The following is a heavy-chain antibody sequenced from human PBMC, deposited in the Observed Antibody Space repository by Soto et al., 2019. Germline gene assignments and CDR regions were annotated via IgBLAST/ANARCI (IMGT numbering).Heavy chain of an antibody. CDR1: GYTFTSYA. CDR2: FNAGNGNT. V-gene: IGHV1-3*01. Sequence: ASVKVSCKASGYTFTSYAMHWVRQAPGQRLEWMGWFNAGNGNTKYSQKFQGRVTITRDTSASTAYMELSSLRSEDTAVYYCASDYGVPPAGVYWGQGTLVTVSS. J-gene: IGHJ4*02. D-gene: IGHD4-17*01. CDR3: ASDYGVPPAGVY.